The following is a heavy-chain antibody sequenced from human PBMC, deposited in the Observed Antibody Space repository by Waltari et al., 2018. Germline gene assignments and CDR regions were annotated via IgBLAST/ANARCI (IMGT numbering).Heavy chain of an antibody. D-gene: IGHD1-26*01. CDR1: GSSFSAYA. CDR3: AKDLKGAWTIDY. V-gene: IGHV3-30*02. J-gene: IGHJ4*02. CDR2: IQPDGGDK. Sequence: QVHLVESGGGVVQPGGSLGLSRAASGSSFSAYAMYWVRQAPGKGLEWVAHIQPDGGDKFYGDSVKGRFSISRDDSRNTLFLQMNSLRDEDTAVYYCAKDLKGAWTIDYWGQGTLVTVSS.